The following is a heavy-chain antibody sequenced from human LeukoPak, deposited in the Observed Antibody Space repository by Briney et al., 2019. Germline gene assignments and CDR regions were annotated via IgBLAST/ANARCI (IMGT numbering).Heavy chain of an antibody. D-gene: IGHD2-2*01. CDR2: ISSSSSAI. CDR1: GFTFSTYS. CDR3: ASYCSTTSCYEVDY. Sequence: AGGSLRLSCAASGFTFSTYSMNWVRQAPGKGLVWVSYISSSSSAIYYADSVKGRFTISRDNAKNSLYLQMNSLRAEDTAVYYCASYCSTTSCYEVDYWGQGTLVTVSS. J-gene: IGHJ4*02. V-gene: IGHV3-48*01.